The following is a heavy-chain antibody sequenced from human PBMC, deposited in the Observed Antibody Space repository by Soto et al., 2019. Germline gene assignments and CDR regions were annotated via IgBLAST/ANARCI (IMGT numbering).Heavy chain of an antibody. CDR3: ARMDSSGWHGFDY. J-gene: IGHJ4*02. D-gene: IGHD6-19*01. CDR1: GFTFSSYS. Sequence: GGSLRLSCAASGFTFSSYSMNWVRQAPGKGLEWVSYISSSSSTIYYADSVKGRFTISRDNAKNSLYLQMNSLRAEDTAVYYCARMDSSGWHGFDYWGQGTLVTVSS. V-gene: IGHV3-48*01. CDR2: ISSSSSTI.